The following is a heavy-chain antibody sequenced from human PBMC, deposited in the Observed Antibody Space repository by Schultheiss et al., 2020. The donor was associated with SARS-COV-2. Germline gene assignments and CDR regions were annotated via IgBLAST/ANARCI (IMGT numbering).Heavy chain of an antibody. CDR2: ISYDGSNK. J-gene: IGHJ5*02. D-gene: IGHD6-13*01. CDR3: ARDGGSSSDRFDP. Sequence: GGSLRLSCAASGFTFSSYGMHWVRQAPGKGLEWVAVISYDGSNKYYADSVKGRFTISRDNSKNTLYLQMNSLRAEDTAVYYCARDGGSSSDRFDPWGQGTLVTVSS. V-gene: IGHV3-30*12. CDR1: GFTFSSYG.